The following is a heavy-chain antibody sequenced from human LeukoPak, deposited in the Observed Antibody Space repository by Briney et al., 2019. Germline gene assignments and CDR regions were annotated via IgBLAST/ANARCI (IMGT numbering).Heavy chain of an antibody. CDR2: IYYSGST. CDR3: ASGYCSSTSCYNYYYYYMDV. J-gene: IGHJ6*03. CDR1: GGSISSGGYY. V-gene: IGHV4-31*03. D-gene: IGHD2-2*02. Sequence: SQTLSLTCTVSGGSISSGGYYWSWIRQHPGKGLEWIGYIYYSGSTYYNPSLKSRVTISVDTSKNQFSLKLSSVTAADTAVYYCASGYCSSTSCYNYYYYYMDVWGKGTTVTVSS.